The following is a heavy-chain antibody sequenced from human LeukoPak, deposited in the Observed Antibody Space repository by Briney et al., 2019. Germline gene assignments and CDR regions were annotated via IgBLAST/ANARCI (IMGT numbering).Heavy chain of an antibody. CDR3: AREGYSYEIDY. Sequence: ASVKVSCKASGYTFTGYYMHWVRQAPGQGLEWMGWINPNSVVTNYAQKFQGRVTMTRDKSISTAYMELSRLRSDDTAVYYCAREGYSYEIDYWGQGTLVTVSS. D-gene: IGHD5-18*01. CDR1: GYTFTGYY. J-gene: IGHJ4*02. V-gene: IGHV1-2*02. CDR2: INPNSVVT.